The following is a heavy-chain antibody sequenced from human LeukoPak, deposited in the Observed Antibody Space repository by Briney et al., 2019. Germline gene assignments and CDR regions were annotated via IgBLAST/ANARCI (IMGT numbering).Heavy chain of an antibody. CDR3: ARSRSYSSSLFDY. CDR2: IYHSGST. CDR1: GGSISSGGYY. J-gene: IGHJ4*02. Sequence: SSETLSLTCTVSGGSISSGGYYWSWIRQPPGKGLEWIGYIYHSGSTYYNPSLKSRVTISVDRSKNQFSLKLSSVTAADTAVYYCARSRSYSSSLFDYWGQGTLVTVS. D-gene: IGHD6-6*01. V-gene: IGHV4-30-2*01.